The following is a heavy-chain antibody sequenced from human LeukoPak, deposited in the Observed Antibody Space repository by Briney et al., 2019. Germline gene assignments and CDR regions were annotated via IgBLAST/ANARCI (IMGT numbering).Heavy chain of an antibody. CDR2: IRYDGRNK. V-gene: IGHV3-30*02. CDR3: ASSWTIAVAGRKYYFQY. D-gene: IGHD6-19*01. J-gene: IGHJ4*02. CDR1: GFTFSSYG. Sequence: GGSLRLSCAASGFTFSSYGMHWVRQAPGKGLEWVAFIRYDGRNKYYADSVKGRFTISRDNSKNTLYLQMHSLRAGDTAVYYCASSWTIAVAGRKYYFQYWGQGTLVTVSS.